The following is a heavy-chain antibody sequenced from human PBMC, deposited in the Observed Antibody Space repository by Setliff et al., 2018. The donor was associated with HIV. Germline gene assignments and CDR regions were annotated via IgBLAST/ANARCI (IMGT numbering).Heavy chain of an antibody. CDR1: GYSFTSYW. CDR2: IFPGDSDT. V-gene: IGHV5-51*01. CDR3: TRRRRAPGTESLEAY. Sequence: GESLKISCKGSGYSFTSYWIGWVRQIPGKGLEWMGSIFPGDSDTRYSPSFQDQVSISADTSITTAYLQWSSLKASDTAIYYCTRRRRAPGTESLEAYWGQGTLGTVS. J-gene: IGHJ4*02. D-gene: IGHD1-26*01.